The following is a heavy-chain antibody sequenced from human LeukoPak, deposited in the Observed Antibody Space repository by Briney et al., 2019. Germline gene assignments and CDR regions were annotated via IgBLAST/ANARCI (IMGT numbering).Heavy chain of an antibody. J-gene: IGHJ4*02. CDR1: GFTFSTYG. CDR2: ITGSGGST. CDR3: ARDQLGAVLYFDY. Sequence: PGGSLRLSCVASGFTFSTYGMSWVRQAPGKGLEWVSAITGSGGSTYYADSVKGRFTISRDNSKNTLYLQINRLRVEDTAVYYCARDQLGAVLYFDYWGQGALVTVSS. D-gene: IGHD1-1*01. V-gene: IGHV3-23*01.